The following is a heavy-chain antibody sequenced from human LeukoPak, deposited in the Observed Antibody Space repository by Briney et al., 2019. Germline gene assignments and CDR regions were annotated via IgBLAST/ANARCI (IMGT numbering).Heavy chain of an antibody. CDR1: GGSISSSSYY. CDR2: IYYSGST. CDR3: ARVGFLEWLFGFDY. V-gene: IGHV4-39*07. J-gene: IGHJ4*02. D-gene: IGHD3-3*01. Sequence: PSETLSLTCTVSGGSISSSSYYWGWIRQPPGKGLEWIGSIYYSGSTYYNPSLKSRVTISVDTSKNQFSLKLSSVTAADTAVYYCARVGFLEWLFGFDYWGQGTLVTVSS.